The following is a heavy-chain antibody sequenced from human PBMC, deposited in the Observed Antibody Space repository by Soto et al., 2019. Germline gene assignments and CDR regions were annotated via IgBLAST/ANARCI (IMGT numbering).Heavy chain of an antibody. CDR1: GFTFSSYA. CDR2: ISGSGGST. D-gene: IGHD3-22*01. CDR3: AKLDYYDNSGFLGY. V-gene: IGHV3-23*01. J-gene: IGHJ4*02. Sequence: PGGSLRLSCAASGFTFSSYAMSWVRQAPGKGLEWVSAISGSGGSTYYADSVKGRFTISRDNSKNTLYLQMNSLRAEDTAVYYCAKLDYYDNSGFLGYWGQGTLVTVSS.